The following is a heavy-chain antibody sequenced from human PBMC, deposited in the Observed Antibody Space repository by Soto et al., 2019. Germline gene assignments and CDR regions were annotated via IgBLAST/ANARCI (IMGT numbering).Heavy chain of an antibody. J-gene: IGHJ2*01. CDR2: VNPKRGDA. V-gene: IGHV1-2*04. D-gene: IGHD3-9*01. CDR3: ARDPGLPGRYWYFDL. CDR1: GYKFTDYY. Sequence: QMVLVQSGAEVKKPGDSVRVSCKSSGYKFTDYYIHWVRQAPGQGPEWMGWVNPKRGDAVYAQKFQGWVTMTRDTATTTAYLEVKRLSPDDTAVYFCARDPGLPGRYWYFDLWGRGTLVTVSS.